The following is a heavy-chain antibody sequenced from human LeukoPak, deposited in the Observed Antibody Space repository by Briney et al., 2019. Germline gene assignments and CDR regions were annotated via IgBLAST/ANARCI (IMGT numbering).Heavy chain of an antibody. J-gene: IGHJ5*02. V-gene: IGHV1-2*02. Sequence: ASVKVSCKASGYTFTSYAMNWVRQAPGQGLEWMGWINPDSGDTSYAQKFQGRVTMTRDTSISTVYVELSRLRSDDTAVYYCARSDSYTWFDPWGQGTLVTVSS. CDR2: INPDSGDT. CDR1: GYTFTSYA. CDR3: ARSDSYTWFDP. D-gene: IGHD2-15*01.